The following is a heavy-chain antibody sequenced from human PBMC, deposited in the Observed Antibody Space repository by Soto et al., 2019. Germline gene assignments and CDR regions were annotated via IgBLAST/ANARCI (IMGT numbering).Heavy chain of an antibody. Sequence: EVQLLESGGGLVQPGGSLRLSCAASGFTFSSYAMSWVRQAPGKGLEWVSGISGSGGSTYYVDSVKGRFSISRDNSKNTLYLQMNSQRAEDTALYYCAKGEAYDYWGQGTLVTVSS. CDR2: ISGSGGST. CDR1: GFTFSSYA. CDR3: AKGEAYDY. J-gene: IGHJ4*02. V-gene: IGHV3-23*01.